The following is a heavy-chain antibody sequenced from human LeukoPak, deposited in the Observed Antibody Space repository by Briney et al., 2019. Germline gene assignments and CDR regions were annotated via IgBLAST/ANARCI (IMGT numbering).Heavy chain of an antibody. CDR3: ARVGELGYCSSTSCYMGYGY. Sequence: ARSLRLSCAASGFTFSSYWMHWVRHAPGKGLVWVSRINSDGSSTTYADSVKGRFTISRDNAKNTLYLQMNSLRAEDTAVYYCARVGELGYCSSTSCYMGYGYWGQGTRVSVSS. D-gene: IGHD2-2*02. V-gene: IGHV3-74*01. CDR2: INSDGSST. J-gene: IGHJ4*02. CDR1: GFTFSSYW.